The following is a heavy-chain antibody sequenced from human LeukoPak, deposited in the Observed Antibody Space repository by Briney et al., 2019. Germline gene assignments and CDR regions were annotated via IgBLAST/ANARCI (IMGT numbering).Heavy chain of an antibody. D-gene: IGHD2-21*02. CDR1: GFSFSSYE. CDR3: AKDRGVTAIAY. Sequence: GGSLRLSCAASGFSFSSYEMNWVRQAPGKGLDWVAVISYDGTNKYYADSVKGRFTISRDNSKNTLYLQMNSLRAEDTAVYYCAKDRGVTAIAYWGQGTLVTVSS. CDR2: ISYDGTNK. J-gene: IGHJ4*02. V-gene: IGHV3-30*18.